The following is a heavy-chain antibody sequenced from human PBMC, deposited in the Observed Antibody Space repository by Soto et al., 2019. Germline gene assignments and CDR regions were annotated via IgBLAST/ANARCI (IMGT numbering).Heavy chain of an antibody. D-gene: IGHD3-22*01. CDR3: ARSFYESSGYYRL. Sequence: SETLSLTCTVSGGSMSPYYWNWIRQPPGKGLEWIGYIYYTGSTSYNPSLKSRVTISVATSKTQFSLKLSSVTAADTALYYCARSFYESSGYYRLWGQGTLVTVSP. J-gene: IGHJ4*02. V-gene: IGHV4-59*01. CDR2: IYYTGST. CDR1: GGSMSPYY.